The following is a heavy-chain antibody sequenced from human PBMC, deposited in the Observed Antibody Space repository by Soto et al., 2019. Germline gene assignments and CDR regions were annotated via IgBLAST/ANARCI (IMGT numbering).Heavy chain of an antibody. CDR3: ARGDLMTHES. CDR2: INHSGST. Sequence: SETLSLTCVVYGGSLSGYYWSWIRQPPGKGLEWIGEINHSGSTNYSPSLKSRVTISVDTSRNQFSLKLSSVTAADTAVYYCARGDLMTHESWGQGTLVTVSS. J-gene: IGHJ5*02. V-gene: IGHV4-34*01. CDR1: GGSLSGYY.